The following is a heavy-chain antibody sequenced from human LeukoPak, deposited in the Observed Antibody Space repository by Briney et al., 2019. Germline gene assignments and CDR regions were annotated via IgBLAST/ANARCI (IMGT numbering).Heavy chain of an antibody. CDR2: IYYSGIT. CDR3: ARHRDGYNLDY. Sequence: SETLSLTCTVSGGSISSSSYYWGWIRQPPGKGLEWIGSIYYSGITYYNPSLKSRVTISVDTSKNQFSLKLSSVTAADTAVYYCARHRDGYNLDYWGQGTLVTVSS. V-gene: IGHV4-39*01. J-gene: IGHJ4*02. D-gene: IGHD5-24*01. CDR1: GGSISSSSYY.